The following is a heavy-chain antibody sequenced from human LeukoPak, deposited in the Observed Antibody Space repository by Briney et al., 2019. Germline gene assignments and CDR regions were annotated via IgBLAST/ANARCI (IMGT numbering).Heavy chain of an antibody. V-gene: IGHV1-2*02. Sequence: ASVKVSCKASRHTITGYYIHWVRQAPGHGLEWLGWINPNNGGTNYAQKFQGAVTMTRDASINTVYMELRGLRSGHTALYFCALRLGSTGDYHHGMDVWGQGTAVTVSS. D-gene: IGHD1-26*01. CDR3: ALRLGSTGDYHHGMDV. J-gene: IGHJ6*02. CDR1: RHTITGYY. CDR2: INPNNGGT.